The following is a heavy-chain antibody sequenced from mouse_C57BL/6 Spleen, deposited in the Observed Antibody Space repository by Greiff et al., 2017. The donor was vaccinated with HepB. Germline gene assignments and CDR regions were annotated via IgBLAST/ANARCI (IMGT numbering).Heavy chain of an antibody. CDR2: IYPGDGDT. CDR3: ARYYGSSYGYFDY. J-gene: IGHJ2*01. D-gene: IGHD1-1*01. V-gene: IGHV1-82*01. Sequence: VQLVESGPELVKPGASVKISCKASGYAFSSSWMNWVKQRPGKGLEWIGRIYPGDGDTNYNGKFKGKATLTADKSSSTAYMQLSSLTSEDSAVYFCARYYGSSYGYFDYWGQGTTLTVSS. CDR1: GYAFSSSW.